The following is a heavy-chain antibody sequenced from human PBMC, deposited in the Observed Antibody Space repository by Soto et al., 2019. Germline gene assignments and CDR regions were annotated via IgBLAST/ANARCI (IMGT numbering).Heavy chain of an antibody. J-gene: IGHJ6*02. Sequence: GESLKISCKGSGYNFASYWISWVRQMPGKGLEWLGKIDPSDSYTNYSPSFQGHVTMSVDKSISTAYLQWSSLKASDTAMYYCARRTFYYGMAVWGQGTTVNVSS. V-gene: IGHV5-10-1*01. CDR1: GYNFASYW. CDR2: IDPSDSYT. CDR3: ARRTFYYGMAV.